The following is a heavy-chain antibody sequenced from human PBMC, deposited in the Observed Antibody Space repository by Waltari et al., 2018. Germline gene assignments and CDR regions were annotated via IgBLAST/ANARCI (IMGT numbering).Heavy chain of an antibody. J-gene: IGHJ4*02. CDR3: ARGGSSGSTGRFDY. Sequence: QVQLQESGPGLVKPSETLSLTCPVSGGSTNNYYWRWIRQPPGKVLEWIGSIPTSGSTNYNPSLKSRVTMSVDTSKNQFSLKLNSVTAADTAVYYCARGGSSGSTGRFDYWGQGTLVTVSS. V-gene: IGHV4-59*01. CDR1: GGSTNNYY. CDR2: IPTSGST. D-gene: IGHD3-22*01.